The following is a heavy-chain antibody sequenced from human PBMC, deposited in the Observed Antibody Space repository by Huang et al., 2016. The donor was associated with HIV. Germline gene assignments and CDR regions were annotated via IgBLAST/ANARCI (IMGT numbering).Heavy chain of an antibody. CDR1: GGSFSDHF. CDR3: ARPGYGSGWRFDS. V-gene: IGHV4-34*01. Sequence: QVRLEQWGAGLLKSSETLSLTCGVYGGSFSDHFWTWIRQSPGKGLEWIGEVKHEGSTTYNPSLKSRVNITAYMSKNQVSLKLESMTGADTGLYFCARPGYGSGWRFDSWGRGTLVTVTS. J-gene: IGHJ4*02. D-gene: IGHD6-19*01. CDR2: VKHEGST.